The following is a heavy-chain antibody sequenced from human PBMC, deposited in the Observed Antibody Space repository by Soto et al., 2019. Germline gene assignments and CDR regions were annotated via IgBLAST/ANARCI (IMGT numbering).Heavy chain of an antibody. V-gene: IGHV1-69*18. J-gene: IGHJ6*02. CDR1: GDTFKNCV. D-gene: IGHD7-27*01. CDR2: IIPLFGTT. Sequence: QVQVVQSGVEVRRPGSSVKVSCKASGDTFKNCVISWVRQAPGQGLEWMGRIIPLFGTTDFAQRFQGRLTTTTDESTTTAYMELSRLRSEDTATYYFAAELGFGKLAVVWGQGTTVIVSS. CDR3: AAELGFGKLAVV.